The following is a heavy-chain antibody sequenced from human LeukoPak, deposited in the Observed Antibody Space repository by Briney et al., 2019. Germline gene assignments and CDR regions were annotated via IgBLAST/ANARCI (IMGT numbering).Heavy chain of an antibody. CDR3: ARDGSDY. V-gene: IGHV1-2*04. CDR1: GYTFTSYY. J-gene: IGHJ4*02. D-gene: IGHD1-14*01. Sequence: GASVKVSCKASGYTFTSYYMHWVRQAPGQGLEWMGIINPSGGSTNYAQKFQGWVTMTRDTSISTAYMELSRLRSDDTAVYYCARDGSDYWGQGTLVTVSS. CDR2: INPSGGST.